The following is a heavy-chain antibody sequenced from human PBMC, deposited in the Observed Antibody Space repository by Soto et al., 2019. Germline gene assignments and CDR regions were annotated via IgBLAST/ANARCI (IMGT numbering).Heavy chain of an antibody. CDR3: ARDRGYDPETFEI. J-gene: IGHJ3*02. D-gene: IGHD3-10*01. CDR2: IGAYNGDT. CDR1: GYSFTNYG. V-gene: IGHV1-18*01. Sequence: QFQLVQSGAEVKKPGASVKVSCKASGYSFTNYGISWVRQAPGQGLDWLGWIGAYNGDTNYAQNLQGRVTMTTDTSTSTAYMELRSLRSDDTAVYYCARDRGYDPETFEIWGQGTMLTVSS.